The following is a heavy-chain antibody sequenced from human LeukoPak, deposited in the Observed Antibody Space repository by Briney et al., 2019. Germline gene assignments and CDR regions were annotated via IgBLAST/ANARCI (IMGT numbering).Heavy chain of an antibody. CDR3: ARELGSRGWFDP. J-gene: IGHJ5*02. V-gene: IGHV1-2*02. D-gene: IGHD3-10*01. Sequence: GASVKVSCKASGYTFTGYYMHWVRQAPGQGLERMGWINPNSGGTNYAQKFQGRVTMTRDTSISTAYMELSRLRSDDTAVYYCARELGSRGWFDPWGQGTLVTVSS. CDR1: GYTFTGYY. CDR2: INPNSGGT.